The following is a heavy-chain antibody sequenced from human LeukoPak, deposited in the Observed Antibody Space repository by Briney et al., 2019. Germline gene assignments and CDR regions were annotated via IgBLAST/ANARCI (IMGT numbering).Heavy chain of an antibody. CDR3: ARLGGYCSGGSCYSGWFDP. V-gene: IGHV5-51*01. Sequence: GESLKISCKGSGYSFTSYWIGWVRQMPGKGLGWMGIIYPGDSDTRYSPSFQGQVTISADKSISTAYLQWSSLKASDTAMYYCARLGGYCSGGSCYSGWFDPWGQGTLVTVSS. D-gene: IGHD2-15*01. CDR2: IYPGDSDT. CDR1: GYSFTSYW. J-gene: IGHJ5*02.